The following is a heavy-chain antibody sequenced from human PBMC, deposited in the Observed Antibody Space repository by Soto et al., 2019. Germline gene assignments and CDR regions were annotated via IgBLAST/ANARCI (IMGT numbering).Heavy chain of an antibody. CDR3: VKDRRTEGCGMEV. J-gene: IGHJ6*02. CDR2: ISHDGTRK. Sequence: QVQLVESGGGVVQPGRSLRLSCAASGFTFSSYGVHWVRQAPSRGLEWVAVISHDGTRKNYGDSVKGRFTISRDNSQNTLYLHMDSLRAEDTAVYYCVKDRRTEGCGMEVWGQGTTVTVSS. CDR1: GFTFSSYG. V-gene: IGHV3-30*18. D-gene: IGHD2-15*01.